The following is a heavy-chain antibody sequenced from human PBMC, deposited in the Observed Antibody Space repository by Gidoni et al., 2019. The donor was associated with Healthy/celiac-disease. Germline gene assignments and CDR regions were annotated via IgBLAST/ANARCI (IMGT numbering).Heavy chain of an antibody. Sequence: QVQLVESGGGVVQPGRSLRLSCAASGFTFSSYGMHWVRQAPGKGLEWVAVIWYDGSNKYYADSGKGRFTISRDNSKNTLYLQMNSLRDEDTAVYYCARSNSGYSEDAFDIWGQGTMVTVSS. CDR1: GFTFSSYG. CDR3: ARSNSGYSEDAFDI. CDR2: IWYDGSNK. J-gene: IGHJ3*02. D-gene: IGHD3-22*01. V-gene: IGHV3-33*01.